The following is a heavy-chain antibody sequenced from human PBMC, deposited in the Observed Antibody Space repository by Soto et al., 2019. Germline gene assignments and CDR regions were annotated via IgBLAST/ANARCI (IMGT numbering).Heavy chain of an antibody. J-gene: IGHJ6*02. D-gene: IGHD6-19*01. CDR2: INHSGST. V-gene: IGHV4-34*01. Sequence: WKTLSLTCAVYGRSFSGYYWSWIRQPPGKGLEWIGEINHSGSTNYNPSLKSRVTISVDTSKNQFSLKLSSVTAADTAVYYCARGSDSSGWYVGYYYYGMDVWGQGTTVTVSS. CDR1: GRSFSGYY. CDR3: ARGSDSSGWYVGYYYYGMDV.